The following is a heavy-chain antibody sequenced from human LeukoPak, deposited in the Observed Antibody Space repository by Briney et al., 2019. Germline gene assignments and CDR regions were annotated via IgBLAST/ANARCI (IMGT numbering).Heavy chain of an antibody. V-gene: IGHV1-46*01. CDR3: ARFAVHRRITVAGQFGLDY. CDR1: GYTFTGYY. CDR2: INPSGGST. D-gene: IGHD6-19*01. Sequence: ASVKVSCKASGYTFTGYYMHWVRQAPGQGLEWMGIINPSGGSTNYAQKFQGRVTMTRGTSTSTVYMELSSLRSEDTAVYYCARFAVHRRITVAGQFGLDYWGQGTLVSVSS. J-gene: IGHJ4*02.